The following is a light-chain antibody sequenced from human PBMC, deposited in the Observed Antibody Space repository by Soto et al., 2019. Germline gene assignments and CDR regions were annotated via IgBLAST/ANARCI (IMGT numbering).Light chain of an antibody. J-gene: IGLJ3*02. CDR3: RSYTSRSTLV. Sequence: QPALTQPASVSGSPGQSITISCSGTSSDVGGYNSVSWYQQHPGKAPKLMIYDVSNRPSGVSDRFSGSKSGNTASLTISGLQTEDEADYYCRSYTSRSTLVFGGGTKVTVL. V-gene: IGLV2-14*01. CDR2: DVS. CDR1: SSDVGGYNS.